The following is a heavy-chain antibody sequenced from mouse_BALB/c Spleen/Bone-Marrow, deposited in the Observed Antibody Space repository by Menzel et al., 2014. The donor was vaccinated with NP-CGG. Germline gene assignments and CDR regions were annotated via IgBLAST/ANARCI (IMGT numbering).Heavy chain of an antibody. CDR3: ARLGYYGWFAY. D-gene: IGHD2-3*01. V-gene: IGHV4-1*02. CDR1: GFDFSRYW. CDR2: INPDSNTI. J-gene: IGHJ3*01. Sequence: DVQLQESGGGLVQPGGSLELSCAASGFDFSRYWMSWVRQAPGTGLEWIGEINPDSNTINYTPSLKDKFIISIDNAKNTVYLQRSKVKSEDTALYYCARLGYYGWFAYWGQGTLVTVSA.